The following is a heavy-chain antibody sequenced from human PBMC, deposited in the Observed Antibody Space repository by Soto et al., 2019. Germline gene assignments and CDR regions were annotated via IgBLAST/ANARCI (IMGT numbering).Heavy chain of an antibody. CDR2: IYYSGST. CDR3: ARCFQDYYYGMDV. V-gene: IGHV4-59*01. Sequence: SETLSLTCTVSGGSISSYYWSWIRQPPGKGLEWIGYIYYSGSTNYSPSLKSRVTISVDTSKNQFSLKLSSVTAADTAVYYCARCFQDYYYGMDVWGQGTTVTVS. CDR1: GGSISSYY. J-gene: IGHJ6*02. D-gene: IGHD3-16*01.